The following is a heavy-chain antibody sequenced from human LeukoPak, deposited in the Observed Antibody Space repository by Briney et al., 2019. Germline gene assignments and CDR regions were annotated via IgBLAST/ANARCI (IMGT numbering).Heavy chain of an antibody. D-gene: IGHD2-2*01. J-gene: IGHJ5*02. CDR1: GGSSSGYY. CDR3: ASSDVPAARRNSRFDP. CDR2: VNDRGDT. V-gene: IGHV4-34*01. Sequence: SETLSLTCGVSGGSSSGYYCNWIRQPPGKGLEWIGDVNDRGDTNYNPSLKSRVTISVDPSKNQFSLKVASVTAADTAVYYCASSDVPAARRNSRFDPWGQGILVTVSS.